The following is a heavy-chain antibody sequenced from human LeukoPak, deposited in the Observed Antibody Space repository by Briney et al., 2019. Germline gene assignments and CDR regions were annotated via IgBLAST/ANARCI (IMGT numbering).Heavy chain of an antibody. V-gene: IGHV3-20*04. CDR2: INWKGISS. J-gene: IGHJ3*02. D-gene: IGHD1-1*01. Sequence: GGSLRLSCAASGFTFDDYGMSWVRQGPGKGLEWVSGINWKGISSGYADSVKGRFTISRDNAKNSLYLQMNSLRAEDTALYYCARDRQRNEAFDIWGQGTMVTVSS. CDR3: ARDRQRNEAFDI. CDR1: GFTFDDYG.